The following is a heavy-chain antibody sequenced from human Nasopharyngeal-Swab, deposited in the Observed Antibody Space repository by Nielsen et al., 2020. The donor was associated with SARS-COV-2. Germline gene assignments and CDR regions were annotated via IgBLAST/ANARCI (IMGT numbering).Heavy chain of an antibody. CDR3: ARGRDFSFDS. CDR2: TLYRSKWYN. J-gene: IGHJ4*02. D-gene: IGHD3-3*01. CDR1: GDSVSSHSAG. Sequence: QTPSLTRAISGDSVSSHSAGWNWIRQSPSRGLEWLGRTLYRSKWYNDYAETVKSRIAVNPDTSKNQFPLQLNSVTPEDTAVYYCARGRDFSFDSWGQGTLVTASS. V-gene: IGHV6-1*01.